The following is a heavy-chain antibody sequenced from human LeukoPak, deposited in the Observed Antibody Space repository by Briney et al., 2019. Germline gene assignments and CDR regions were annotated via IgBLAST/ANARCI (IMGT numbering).Heavy chain of an antibody. CDR1: GFTFSSYG. CDR2: IWYDGSSK. Sequence: EAGGSLRLSCAASGFTFSSYGMHWVRQAPGKGLEWVALIWYDGSSKHYADSVRGRFTISRDNSKYTLYLQMNSLRAEDTAVYYCARDFELSHWGQGTLVTVSS. D-gene: IGHD3-16*02. CDR3: ARDFELSH. J-gene: IGHJ4*02. V-gene: IGHV3-33*01.